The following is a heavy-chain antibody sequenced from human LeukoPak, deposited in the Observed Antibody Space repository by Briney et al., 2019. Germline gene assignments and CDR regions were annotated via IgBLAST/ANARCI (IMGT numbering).Heavy chain of an antibody. Sequence: GGSLRLSCAVSGFNFNSYWMNWVRQAPGKGLEWVANIKQDESEKNYVDSVKGRFTISRDNANNLLHLQMNNLRADDTAVYYCAPHPFGVVIMGVDWGQGTLVTVSS. V-gene: IGHV3-7*03. CDR2: IKQDESEK. CDR3: APHPFGVVIMGVD. J-gene: IGHJ4*02. CDR1: GFNFNSYW. D-gene: IGHD3-3*01.